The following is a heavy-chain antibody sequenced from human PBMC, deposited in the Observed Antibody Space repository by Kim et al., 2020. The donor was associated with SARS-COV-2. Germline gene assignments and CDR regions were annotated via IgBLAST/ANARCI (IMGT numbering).Heavy chain of an antibody. Sequence: AAPVKGGFTISRDDSKNTLYLQMNSLKTEDTAVYYCTTDQVMITFGGVYPWGQGTLVTVSS. D-gene: IGHD3-16*01. CDR3: TTDQVMITFGGVYP. V-gene: IGHV3-15*01. J-gene: IGHJ5*02.